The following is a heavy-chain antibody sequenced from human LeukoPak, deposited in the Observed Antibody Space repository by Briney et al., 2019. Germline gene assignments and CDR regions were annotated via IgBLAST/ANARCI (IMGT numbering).Heavy chain of an antibody. CDR2: ISWNGATT. Sequence: GGSLRLSCAASGFSFDDYGMTWVRQAPGKGLEWVSGISWNGATTGYADSVKGRFTISRDNAKNSLYLQMNSLRGEDTALYYCARVKTYDDNLGFDTWGQGTMVAVSS. CDR1: GFSFDDYG. CDR3: ARVKTYDDNLGFDT. J-gene: IGHJ3*02. D-gene: IGHD3-22*01. V-gene: IGHV3-20*04.